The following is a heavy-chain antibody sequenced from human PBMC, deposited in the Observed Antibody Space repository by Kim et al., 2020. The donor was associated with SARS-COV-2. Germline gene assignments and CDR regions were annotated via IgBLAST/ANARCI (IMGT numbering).Heavy chain of an antibody. CDR1: GFTFSSFA. D-gene: IGHD3-16*02. J-gene: IGHJ6*02. CDR2: ISDSSGSK. V-gene: IGHV3-23*01. Sequence: GGSLRLSCAASGFTFSSFAMSWVRQAPGKGLKWVAAISDSSGSKFYADSVKGRFTVSRDNSKNTLYLQMNSLRAEDTAVYYCGIIITRTFGGVICNGNYGMWAWGAGTPFSVSS. CDR3: GIIITRTFGGVICNGNYGMWA.